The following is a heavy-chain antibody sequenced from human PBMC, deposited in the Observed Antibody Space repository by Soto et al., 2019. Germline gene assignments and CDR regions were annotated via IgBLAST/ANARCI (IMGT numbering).Heavy chain of an antibody. D-gene: IGHD6-19*01. Sequence: EVQLVESGGGLVQPGGSLRLSCAASGFTFSRNWMSWVRQAPGKGLEWVANIKHDGSEKYYVDSVKGRFTISRDNAKQSLYLQINSLRAEDTAVYYCARDLAGVVAGALDYWGQGTLVTVSS. CDR3: ARDLAGVVAGALDY. V-gene: IGHV3-7*01. J-gene: IGHJ4*02. CDR2: IKHDGSEK. CDR1: GFTFSRNW.